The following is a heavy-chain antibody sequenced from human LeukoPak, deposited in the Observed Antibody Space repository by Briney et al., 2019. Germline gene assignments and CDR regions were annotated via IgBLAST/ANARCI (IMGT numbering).Heavy chain of an antibody. CDR2: ISTSGAHT. J-gene: IGHJ4*02. V-gene: IGHV3-23*01. CDR1: GFTFSSYD. Sequence: GGSLRLSCAASGFTFSSYDMSWVRQAPGKGLEWVSIISTSGAHTPYADSVKGRFTISRDNSKNTLYLQMNSLRAEDTAVYYCAKYRAPSRASLSAYDYWGQGTLVTVSS. CDR3: AKYRAPSRASLSAYDY. D-gene: IGHD4-11*01.